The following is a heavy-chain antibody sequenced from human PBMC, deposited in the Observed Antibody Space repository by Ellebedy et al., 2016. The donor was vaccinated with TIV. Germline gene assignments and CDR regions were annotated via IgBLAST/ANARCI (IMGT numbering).Heavy chain of an antibody. V-gene: IGHV1-3*04. J-gene: IGHJ6*02. CDR1: GHTFTSYG. CDR2: INTGNGNT. Sequence: ASVKVSXXASGHTFTSYGIHWVRQAPGQRLEWMGWINTGNGNTKYSQRLQGRVTITRDTSATTAYMELSGLMSEDTAVYYCATRVWQDPMDVWGQGTTLTVSS. D-gene: IGHD2-21*01. CDR3: ATRVWQDPMDV.